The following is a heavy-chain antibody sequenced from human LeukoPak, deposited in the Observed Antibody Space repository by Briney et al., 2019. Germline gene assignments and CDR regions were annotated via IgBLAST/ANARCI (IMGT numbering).Heavy chain of an antibody. CDR2: IVDDGSST. D-gene: IGHD6-13*01. V-gene: IGHV3-23*01. Sequence: GGSLRLSCAASGFTFNRNVMSWVRQAPGKGLEWVSAIVDDGSSTYYADSVKGRFSISRDNSKNTVYLQMNSLRAEDTAIYYCAKPHDSGWWMFDYWGQGTLVTVSS. J-gene: IGHJ4*02. CDR3: AKPHDSGWWMFDY. CDR1: GFTFNRNV.